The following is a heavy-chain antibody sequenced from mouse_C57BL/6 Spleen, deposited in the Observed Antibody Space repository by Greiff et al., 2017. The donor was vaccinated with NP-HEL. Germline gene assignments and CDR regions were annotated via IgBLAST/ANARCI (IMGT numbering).Heavy chain of an antibody. J-gene: IGHJ2*01. CDR2: IYPGDGDT. CDR3: ARYAGRHYFDY. CDR1: GYAFSSSW. V-gene: IGHV1-82*01. Sequence: QVQLKESGPELVKPGASVKISCKASGYAFSSSWMNWVKQRPGKGLEWIGRIYPGDGDTNYNGKFKGKATLTADKSSSTAYMQLSSLTSEDSAVYFCARYAGRHYFDYWGQGTTLTVSS. D-gene: IGHD4-1*01.